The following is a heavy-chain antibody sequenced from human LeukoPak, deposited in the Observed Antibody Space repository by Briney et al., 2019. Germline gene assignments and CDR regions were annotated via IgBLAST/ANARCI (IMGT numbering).Heavy chain of an antibody. V-gene: IGHV3-30*04. J-gene: IGHJ6*03. CDR2: ISYDGSNK. Sequence: GGSLTLSCAASGFTFSSYAMHWVRQAPGKGLEGVAVISYDGSNKYYADSVKGRFTISRDNSKNTLYLQMNSLRAEDTAVYYCARGHRGYSYGYNYYYYYMDVWGKGTTVTVSS. CDR3: ARGHRGYSYGYNYYYYYMDV. CDR1: GFTFSSYA. D-gene: IGHD5-18*01.